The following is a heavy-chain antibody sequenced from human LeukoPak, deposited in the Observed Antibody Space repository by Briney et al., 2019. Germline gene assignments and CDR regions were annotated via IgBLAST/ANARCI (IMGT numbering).Heavy chain of an antibody. CDR3: ARDDKNSSSYYYYYYMDV. J-gene: IGHJ6*03. Sequence: PGGSLRLSCAASGFTFSSYGMSWVRQAPGKGLEWVSAISGSGGSTYYADSVKGRFTISRDNYKNSLYLQMNSLRAEDTAVYYCARDDKNSSSYYYYYYMDVWGKGTTVTVSS. D-gene: IGHD6-6*01. CDR2: ISGSGGST. V-gene: IGHV3-23*01. CDR1: GFTFSSYG.